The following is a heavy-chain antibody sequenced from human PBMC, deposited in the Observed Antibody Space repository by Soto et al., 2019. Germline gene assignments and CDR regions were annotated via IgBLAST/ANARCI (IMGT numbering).Heavy chain of an antibody. CDR2: IYWDDDE. D-gene: IGHD5-18*01. J-gene: IGHJ4*02. Sequence: QITLKEAGPTLVKPTQTLTLTCTFSGFSLTTRGVGVGWIRQPPGKALEWLALIYWDDDEGYSPSLKRRFTITKDTSKNQFVITMSNMDPVDPATYYCAHRPRGYRYHCNYWGQGTLVSVSS. CDR3: AHRPRGYRYHCNY. CDR1: GFSLTTRGVG. V-gene: IGHV2-5*02.